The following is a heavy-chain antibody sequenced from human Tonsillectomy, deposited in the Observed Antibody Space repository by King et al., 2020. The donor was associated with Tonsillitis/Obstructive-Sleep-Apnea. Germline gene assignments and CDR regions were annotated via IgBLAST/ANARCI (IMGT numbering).Heavy chain of an antibody. CDR1: GFSFSKHG. CDR2: ISDDGSNE. CDR3: VKDLGRITIFALDF. V-gene: IGHV3-30*18. Sequence: VQLVESGGGVVPPGRSLRLSCAASGFSFSKHGMPWVRQAPGKGLEWVAGISDDGSNEFYGDSVKGRFTISRDNSKNTLSLQMNSLRVEDTAVFYCVKDLGRITIFALDFWGKGTTVTVSS. J-gene: IGHJ6*04. D-gene: IGHD3-3*01.